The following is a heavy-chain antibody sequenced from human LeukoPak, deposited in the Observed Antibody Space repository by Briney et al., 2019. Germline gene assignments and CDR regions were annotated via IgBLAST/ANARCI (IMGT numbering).Heavy chain of an antibody. Sequence: GGSLRLSCAASGFTFSSYAMHWVRQAPGKGLEWVAVISYDGSNKYYADSVKGRFTISRDNAKNSLYLQMNSLRAEDTAVYYCARDLGYDFWSGYSRTYYGMDVWGQGTTVTVSS. CDR3: ARDLGYDFWSGYSRTYYGMDV. CDR1: GFTFSSYA. V-gene: IGHV3-30-3*01. J-gene: IGHJ6*02. D-gene: IGHD3-3*01. CDR2: ISYDGSNK.